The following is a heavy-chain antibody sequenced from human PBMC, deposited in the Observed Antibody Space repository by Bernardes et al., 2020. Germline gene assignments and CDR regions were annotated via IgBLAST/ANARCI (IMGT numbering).Heavy chain of an antibody. CDR2: ISSSGDKL. CDR3: ASPYCGDDCYSPWYFDL. V-gene: IGHV3-11*01. D-gene: IGHD2-21*02. Sequence: GGSLRLSCAASGFTFSDYYMSWVRQAPGKGLEWVSYISSSGDKLYYADSVKGRFTVSRDNAKSSLYLQMNSLRVEDTAVYYCASPYCGDDCYSPWYFDLWGRGTLVSVSS. J-gene: IGHJ2*01. CDR1: GFTFSDYY.